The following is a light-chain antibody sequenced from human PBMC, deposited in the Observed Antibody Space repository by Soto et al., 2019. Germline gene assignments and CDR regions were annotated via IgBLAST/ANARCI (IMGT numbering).Light chain of an antibody. Sequence: EFLLTQSPGTLPLSPGERATLSCRASQSVSSSYLAWYLQKPGQAPRLLIYGASSRATGIPDRFSGSGSGTDFTLTISRLEPEDFAVYYCQHYGSSPLAFGGGTKVEIK. J-gene: IGKJ4*01. CDR3: QHYGSSPLA. CDR2: GAS. CDR1: QSVSSSY. V-gene: IGKV3-20*01.